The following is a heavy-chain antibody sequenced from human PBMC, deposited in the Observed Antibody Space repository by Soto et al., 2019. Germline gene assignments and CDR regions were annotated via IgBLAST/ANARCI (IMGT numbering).Heavy chain of an antibody. CDR2: IWYDGSNK. D-gene: IGHD3-9*01. Sequence: GGSLRLSCAASGFTFSSYGMHWVRQAPGKGLEWVAVIWYDGSNKYYARSVKGRLTISRDNSKNKLDLQMNSLRAEDTAVYYCARVGPYDISLHAFDIWGQGTIVTVSS. V-gene: IGHV3-33*01. CDR3: ARVGPYDISLHAFDI. J-gene: IGHJ3*02. CDR1: GFTFSSYG.